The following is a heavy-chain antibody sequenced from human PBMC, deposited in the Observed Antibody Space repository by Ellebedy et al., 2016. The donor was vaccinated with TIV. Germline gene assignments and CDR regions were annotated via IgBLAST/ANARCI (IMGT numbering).Heavy chain of an antibody. CDR2: ISGNGAVT. D-gene: IGHD6-6*01. J-gene: IGHJ5*02. CDR3: ARRKLVAEGWFDP. V-gene: IGHV3-23*01. Sequence: GESLKISXEASGFSFDGLAMHWVRQAPGKGLQWVSSISGNGAVTYYADSAKGRFTISRDNAKNSLYLQMNSLRGEDTAVYYCARRKLVAEGWFDPWGQGTLVTVSS. CDR1: GFSFDGLA.